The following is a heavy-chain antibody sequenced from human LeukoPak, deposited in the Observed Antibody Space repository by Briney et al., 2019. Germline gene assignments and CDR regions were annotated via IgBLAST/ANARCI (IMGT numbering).Heavy chain of an antibody. CDR1: GYTFTSYG. V-gene: IGHV1-18*01. D-gene: IGHD3-22*01. Sequence: GASVKVPCKASGYTFTSYGISWVRQAPGQGLEWMGWISAYNGNTNYAQKLQGRVTMTTDTSTSTAYMELRSLRSDDTAVYYCARTSMIVVVDAFDIWGQGTMVTVSS. J-gene: IGHJ3*02. CDR3: ARTSMIVVVDAFDI. CDR2: ISAYNGNT.